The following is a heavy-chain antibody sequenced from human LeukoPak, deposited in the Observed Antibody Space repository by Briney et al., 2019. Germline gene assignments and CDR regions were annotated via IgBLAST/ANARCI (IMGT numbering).Heavy chain of an antibody. CDR1: GFNLNSYW. CDR3: ARDGDRCSSSSCYGPGDN. V-gene: IGHV3-7*05. D-gene: IGHD2-2*01. CDR2: INQDGSEK. J-gene: IGHJ4*02. Sequence: GGSLRLSCAASGFNLNSYWISWVRQAPGKGLEWLANINQDGSEKYYVDSVKGRFTISRDNAKNSLYLQMNSLRAEDTAVYYCARDGDRCSSSSCYGPGDNWGQGTLVTVSS.